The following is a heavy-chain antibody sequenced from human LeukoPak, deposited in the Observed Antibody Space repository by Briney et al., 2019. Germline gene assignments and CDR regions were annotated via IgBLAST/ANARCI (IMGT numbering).Heavy chain of an antibody. D-gene: IGHD2-2*01. CDR3: AKSKTPYCSSANCLMFDY. V-gene: IGHV3-23*01. J-gene: IGHJ4*02. CDR1: GFTFSSYA. CDR2: ISGSGSST. Sequence: GGSLRLSCAASGFTFSSYAMSWVRQAPGKGLEWVSGISGSGSSTYDANSVKGRFTISRDNSKNTLYLQMNSLRAEDTAVYYCAKSKTPYCSSANCLMFDYWGQGALVTVSS.